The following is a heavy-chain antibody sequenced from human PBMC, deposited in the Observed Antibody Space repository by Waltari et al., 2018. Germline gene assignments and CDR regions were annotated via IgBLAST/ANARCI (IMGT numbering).Heavy chain of an antibody. CDR1: GFSFSDYW. Sequence: EVRLVESGGGLVQPGGSLTVSCAASGFSFSDYWMHWIRQAPGQGLVWVSLINGDGIRPEYADSVKGRFTISRDNAKNTVYLQMNSLRVDDTAVYYCAREDYDIWSGYGDYWGQGTLVSVSS. CDR2: INGDGIRP. J-gene: IGHJ4*02. D-gene: IGHD3-3*01. V-gene: IGHV3-74*01. CDR3: AREDYDIWSGYGDY.